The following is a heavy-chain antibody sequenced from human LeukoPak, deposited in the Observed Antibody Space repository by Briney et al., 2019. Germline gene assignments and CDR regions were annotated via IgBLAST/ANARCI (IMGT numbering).Heavy chain of an antibody. Sequence: ASVKVSCKASGYTFSSYAISWVRQAPGQGLEWMGGIIPIFGTANYAQKFQGRVTITTDESTSTAYMELSSLRSEDTAVYYCARLAHCSGGSCYPVLDYWGQGTLVTVSS. V-gene: IGHV1-69*05. CDR3: ARLAHCSGGSCYPVLDY. D-gene: IGHD2-15*01. CDR1: GYTFSSYA. J-gene: IGHJ4*02. CDR2: IIPIFGTA.